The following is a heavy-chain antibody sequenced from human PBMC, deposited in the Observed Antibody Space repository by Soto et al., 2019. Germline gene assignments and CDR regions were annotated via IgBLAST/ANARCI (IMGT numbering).Heavy chain of an antibody. CDR3: VRDRAVYCSNVRGLDAFDI. CDR1: GFTFNDYA. J-gene: IGHJ3*02. D-gene: IGHD2-2*01. CDR2: ISSRGFST. V-gene: IGHV3-23*01. Sequence: EVQLLESGGDLVQPGGSLRLSCAASGFTFNDYALTWVRQVPGKGLEWVSSISSRGFSTHYAESVKGRFTISRDNVKKTVYLQMNSFRAEDTAVYYCVRDRAVYCSNVRGLDAFDIWGQGTLVTFSS.